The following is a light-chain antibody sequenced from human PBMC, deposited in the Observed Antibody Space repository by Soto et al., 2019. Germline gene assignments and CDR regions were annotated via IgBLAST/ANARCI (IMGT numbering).Light chain of an antibody. CDR1: QSISRW. V-gene: IGKV1-5*01. Sequence: DIQMTQSPSTLSASVGDRVTITCRASQSISRWLAWDQQKPGKAPKFLIYDASSLESGVPSRFSGSGSGTEFTLTISSLQPDDFATYYCQQYNSYSYTFGQGTKVDIK. CDR2: DAS. J-gene: IGKJ2*01. CDR3: QQYNSYSYT.